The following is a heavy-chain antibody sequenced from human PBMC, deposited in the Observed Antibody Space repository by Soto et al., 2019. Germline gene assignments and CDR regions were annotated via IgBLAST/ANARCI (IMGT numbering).Heavy chain of an antibody. Sequence: SETLSLTCTVSGGSINSYYWTWIRQPPGKELEWIGYIYYTGRTNCNPSLKSRVTMSVDTSKNQFSLRLTSVTAADTAVYYCARDLAVGGFFDPWGQGTLVTVSS. V-gene: IGHV4-59*01. J-gene: IGHJ5*02. CDR3: ARDLAVGGFFDP. D-gene: IGHD3-10*01. CDR2: IYYTGRT. CDR1: GGSINSYY.